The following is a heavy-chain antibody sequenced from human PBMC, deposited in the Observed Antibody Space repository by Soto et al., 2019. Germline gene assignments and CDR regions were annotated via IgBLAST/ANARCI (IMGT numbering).Heavy chain of an antibody. CDR1: GFTFRNYG. D-gene: IGHD3-10*01. J-gene: IGHJ4*02. CDR2: ISYDGSNE. CDR3: ASQVVAYGINSQAFDF. Sequence: QVQLVESGGGVVQPGRSLRLSCAASGFTFRNYGIHWVRKAPGTGLEWVAVISYDGSNEYYADSVKGRFTISRDNSKNTLNLQMNILRAEDTAVYYCASQVVAYGINSQAFDFVGQGTLVTDSS. V-gene: IGHV3-30*03.